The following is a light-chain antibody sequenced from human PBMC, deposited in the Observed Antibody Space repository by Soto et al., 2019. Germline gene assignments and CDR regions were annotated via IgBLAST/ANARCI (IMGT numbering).Light chain of an antibody. CDR3: QQYNNWPIT. J-gene: IGKJ5*01. CDR1: QSLVHSDGIAY. Sequence: VLTQSPLSLPVTLVQPASISFRSNQSLVHSDGIAYLAWYQQKPGQAPRLLIYGASTRATGIPARFSGSGSGTEFTLTISSLQSEDFAVYYCQQYNNWPITFGQGTRLEIK. V-gene: IGKV3-15*01. CDR2: GAS.